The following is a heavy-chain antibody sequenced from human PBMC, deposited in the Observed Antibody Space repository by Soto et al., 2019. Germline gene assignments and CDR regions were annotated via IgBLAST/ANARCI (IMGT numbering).Heavy chain of an antibody. CDR2: ITTDGRST. CDR3: VLMGGFDF. CDR1: GFTASKYW. D-gene: IGHD3-16*01. J-gene: IGHJ4*02. Sequence: GRSLRLSCVASGFTASKYWMDWVRQAPGKGIVWLSRITTDGRSTSYADSVKGRFSISRDTANNTVCLQMNRLRAEDPAVYYCVLMGGFDFWGQGAVVTVSS. V-gene: IGHV3-74*01.